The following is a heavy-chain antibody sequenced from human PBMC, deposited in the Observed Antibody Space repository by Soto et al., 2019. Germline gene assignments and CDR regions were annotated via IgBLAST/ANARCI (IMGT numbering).Heavy chain of an antibody. D-gene: IGHD6-6*01. CDR3: ARGKQLVRGNYFDY. J-gene: IGHJ4*02. V-gene: IGHV4-34*01. CDR2: INHSGST. CDR1: GGSFSGYY. Sequence: QVQLQQWGAGLLKPSETLSLTCAVYGGSFSGYYWSSIRQPPGKGLEWIGEINHSGSTNYNPSLKSRVTISVDTSKNQFSLKLSSVTAADTAVYYCARGKQLVRGNYFDYWGQGTLVTVSS.